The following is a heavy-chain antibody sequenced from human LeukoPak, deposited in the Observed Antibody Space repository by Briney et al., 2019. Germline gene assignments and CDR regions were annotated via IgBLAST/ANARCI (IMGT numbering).Heavy chain of an antibody. V-gene: IGHV3-21*01. Sequence: GASLRLSCAASGFTFSSYSMNWVRQAPGKGLEWVSSISSSSSYIYYADSVKGRFTISRDNAKNSLYLQMNSLRAEDTAVYYCARVRGYSYGSRNHYFDYWGQGTLVTVSS. D-gene: IGHD5-18*01. CDR1: GFTFSSYS. J-gene: IGHJ4*02. CDR2: ISSSSSYI. CDR3: ARVRGYSYGSRNHYFDY.